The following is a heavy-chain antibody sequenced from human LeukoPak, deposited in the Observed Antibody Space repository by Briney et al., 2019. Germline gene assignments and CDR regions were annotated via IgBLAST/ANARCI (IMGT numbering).Heavy chain of an antibody. Sequence: GGTLRLSCAASGFTFCNAWMSWVRHTPAKGLEWVGRIKSKTDGGTTDYAAPVKGRFTISRDDTKNTLYLQMNSLKTEDTAVYYCTTVEYYYGSGIPYWYFDLWGRGTLVTVSS. CDR2: IKSKTDGGTT. V-gene: IGHV3-15*01. D-gene: IGHD3-10*01. J-gene: IGHJ2*01. CDR3: TTVEYYYGSGIPYWYFDL. CDR1: GFTFCNAW.